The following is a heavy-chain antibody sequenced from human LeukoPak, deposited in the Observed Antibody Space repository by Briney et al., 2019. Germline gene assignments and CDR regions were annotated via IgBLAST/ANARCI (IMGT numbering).Heavy chain of an antibody. CDR3: ARLSIAAAGPRYWCFDL. D-gene: IGHD6-13*01. V-gene: IGHV3-11*01. CDR2: ISSSGSTI. J-gene: IGHJ2*01. CDR1: GFTFSDYY. Sequence: GGSLRLSCAASGFTFSDYYMSWIRQAPGKGLEWVSYISSSGSTIYYADSVKGRFTISRDNAKNSLYLQMNSLRAEDTAVYYCARLSIAAAGPRYWCFDLWGRGTLVTVSS.